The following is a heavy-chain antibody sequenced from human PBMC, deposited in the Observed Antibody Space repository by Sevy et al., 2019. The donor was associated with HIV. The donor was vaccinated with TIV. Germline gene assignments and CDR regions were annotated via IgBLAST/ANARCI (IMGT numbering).Heavy chain of an antibody. Sequence: GGSLRLSCAASGFTFSSYAMHWVRQAPGKGLEWVAVISYDGSSKYDADSVKDRFTISRDNSKNTLYLQMNSLRAEDTAVYYCARVTRYCSSTSCYHYYYYGMDVWGQGTTVTVSS. CDR3: ARVTRYCSSTSCYHYYYYGMDV. D-gene: IGHD2-2*01. CDR1: GFTFSSYA. V-gene: IGHV3-30-3*01. CDR2: ISYDGSSK. J-gene: IGHJ6*02.